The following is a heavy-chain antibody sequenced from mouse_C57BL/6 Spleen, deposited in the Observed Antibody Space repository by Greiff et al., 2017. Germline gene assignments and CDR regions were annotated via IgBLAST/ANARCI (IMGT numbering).Heavy chain of an antibody. V-gene: IGHV5-17*01. CDR1: GFTFSDYG. J-gene: IGHJ1*03. CDR2: ISSGSSTI. D-gene: IGHD1-1*01. CDR3: ARPHYYGSSWYVDV. Sequence: DVQLVESGGGLVKPGGSLKLSCAASGFTFSDYGMHWVRQAPEKGLEWVAYISSGSSTIYYADTVKGRFTISRDNAKNTLFLQMTSLRSEDTAMYYCARPHYYGSSWYVDVWGTGTTVTVSS.